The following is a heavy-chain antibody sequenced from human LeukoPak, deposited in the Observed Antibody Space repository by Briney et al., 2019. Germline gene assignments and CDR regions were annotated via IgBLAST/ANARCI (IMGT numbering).Heavy chain of an antibody. V-gene: IGHV3-23*01. D-gene: IGHD1-7*01. Sequence: HSGGSLRLSCAASGFTFSSYAMSWVRQAPGKGLEWVSAISGSGGSTYYADSVKGRFTISRDNSKNTLYLQMNSLRAEDTAVYYCAKLNWNYESGWFDPWGQGTLVTVSS. J-gene: IGHJ5*02. CDR3: AKLNWNYESGWFDP. CDR1: GFTFSSYA. CDR2: ISGSGGST.